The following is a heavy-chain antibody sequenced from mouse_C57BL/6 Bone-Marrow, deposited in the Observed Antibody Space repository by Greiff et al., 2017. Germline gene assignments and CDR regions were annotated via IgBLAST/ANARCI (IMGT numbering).Heavy chain of an antibody. J-gene: IGHJ2*01. CDR3: TTRALITTVVAPDY. D-gene: IGHD1-1*01. CDR1: GFNIKDDY. Sequence: VQLQQSGAELVRPGASVKLSCTASGFNIKDDYMHWVKQRPEQGLEWIGWIDPENGDTEYASKFQGKATITAATSSTTAYLQLSSLTSEDTAVYYCTTRALITTVVAPDYWGQGTTLTVSS. CDR2: IDPENGDT. V-gene: IGHV14-4*01.